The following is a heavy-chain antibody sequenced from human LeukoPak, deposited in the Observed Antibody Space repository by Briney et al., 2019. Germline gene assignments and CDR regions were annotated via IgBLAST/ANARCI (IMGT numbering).Heavy chain of an antibody. V-gene: IGHV1-2*02. CDR3: ARDIRFGYCSSTSCYWDY. J-gene: IGHJ4*02. CDR1: GYTFTGYY. Sequence: ASVKVSCKASGYTFTGYYMHWVRQAPGQGLEWMGWINPNSGGTNYAQEFQGRVTMTRDTCISTAYMELSRLRPDDTAVYYCARDIRFGYCSSTSCYWDYWGQGTLVTVSS. CDR2: INPNSGGT. D-gene: IGHD2-2*03.